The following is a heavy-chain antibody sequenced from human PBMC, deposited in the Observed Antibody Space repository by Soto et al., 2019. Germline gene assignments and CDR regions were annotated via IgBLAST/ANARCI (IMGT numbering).Heavy chain of an antibody. D-gene: IGHD6-6*01. J-gene: IGHJ4*02. Sequence: QVQLVESGGGVVQPGRSLRLSCAASGFTFSSYAMHWVRQAPGKGLEWVAVISYDGSNKYYADSVKGRFTISRDNSKNTLDLQMSSLRPEDTAVYYCAKSLFDYSSSGHPFDYWGQGTLVTVSS. CDR2: ISYDGSNK. CDR1: GFTFSSYA. V-gene: IGHV3-30*18. CDR3: AKSLFDYSSSGHPFDY.